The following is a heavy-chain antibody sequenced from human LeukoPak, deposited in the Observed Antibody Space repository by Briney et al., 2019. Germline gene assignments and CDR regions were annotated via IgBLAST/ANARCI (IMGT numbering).Heavy chain of an antibody. V-gene: IGHV4-39*07. CDR2: ISCSGST. CDR1: GGSISSCTYS. Sequence: PETLSPTCTVSGGSISSCTYSWGWIRQPPGKGLEWIGSISCSGSTYYNPSLKSRVTISVDTSKNQFSLYMDSVTAADTAVYYCARDWNRYAYWGQGTLVTVSS. D-gene: IGHD1-1*01. CDR3: ARDWNRYAY. J-gene: IGHJ4*02.